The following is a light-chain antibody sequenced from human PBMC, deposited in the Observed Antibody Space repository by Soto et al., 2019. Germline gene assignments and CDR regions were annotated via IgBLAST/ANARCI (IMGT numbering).Light chain of an antibody. CDR3: QHYGSSPPIT. CDR1: QSVSNN. J-gene: IGKJ5*01. Sequence: EILLTQSPATLSVSPGERAALSCRASQSVSNNLAWYQQKPGQAPRLLIYGACSRATGIPDRFSGGGSGTDFTLTISRLEPEDFAVYYCQHYGSSPPITFGQGTRLENK. CDR2: GAC. V-gene: IGKV3-20*01.